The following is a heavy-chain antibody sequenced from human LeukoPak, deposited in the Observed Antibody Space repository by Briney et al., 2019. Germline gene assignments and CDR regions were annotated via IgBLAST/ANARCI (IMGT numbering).Heavy chain of an antibody. V-gene: IGHV1-2*02. CDR3: ARARGYSYTTTDY. D-gene: IGHD5-18*01. Sequence: ASVKVSCKASGYTFTGYYMHWVRQAPGQGLGWMGWINPNSGGTNYAQKFQGRVTMTRDTSISTAYMELSRLRSDDTAVYYCARARGYSYTTTDYWGQGTLVTVSS. CDR1: GYTFTGYY. J-gene: IGHJ4*02. CDR2: INPNSGGT.